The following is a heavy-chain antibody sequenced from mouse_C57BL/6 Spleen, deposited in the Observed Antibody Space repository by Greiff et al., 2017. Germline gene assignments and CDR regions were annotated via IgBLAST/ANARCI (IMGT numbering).Heavy chain of an antibody. CDR3: ARVPLYYGYDYAMDY. J-gene: IGHJ4*01. CDR2: IDPSDSYT. D-gene: IGHD2-2*01. V-gene: IGHV1-69*01. Sequence: QVQLQQPGAELVMPGASVKLSCKASGYTFTSYWMHWVKQRPGQGLEWIGEIDPSDSYTNYNQKFKGKSTLTVDKSSSTAYMQLSSRTSEDSAVYYCARVPLYYGYDYAMDYWGQGTSVTVSS. CDR1: GYTFTSYW.